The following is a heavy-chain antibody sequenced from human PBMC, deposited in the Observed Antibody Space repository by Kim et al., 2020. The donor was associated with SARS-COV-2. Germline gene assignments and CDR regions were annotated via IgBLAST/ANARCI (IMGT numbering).Heavy chain of an antibody. CDR3: ARDPVGYCSSTSCRFGNYGMDV. D-gene: IGHD2-2*01. J-gene: IGHJ6*02. Sequence: GGSLRLSCAASGFTFSSYAMHWVRQAPGKGLEWVAVISYDGSNKYYADSVKGRFTISRDNSKNTLYLQMNSLRAEDTAVYYCARDPVGYCSSTSCRFGNYGMDVWGQGTTVTVSS. CDR1: GFTFSSYA. CDR2: ISYDGSNK. V-gene: IGHV3-30*04.